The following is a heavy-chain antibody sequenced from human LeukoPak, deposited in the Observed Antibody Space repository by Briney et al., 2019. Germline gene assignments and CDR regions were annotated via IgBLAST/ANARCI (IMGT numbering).Heavy chain of an antibody. D-gene: IGHD3-22*01. J-gene: IGHJ4*02. CDR2: ILHDGVIR. V-gene: IGHV3-30*13. CDR3: AKVRSGYYYDY. Sequence: GGSLRLSCVASGFTLRSYGMHWVRQAPGKGLEWVAVILHDGVIRSYADSVRGRFTISRDTSKNRVYLQMDSLRAEDTAVYYCAKVRSGYYYDYWGRGTVVT. CDR1: GFTLRSYG.